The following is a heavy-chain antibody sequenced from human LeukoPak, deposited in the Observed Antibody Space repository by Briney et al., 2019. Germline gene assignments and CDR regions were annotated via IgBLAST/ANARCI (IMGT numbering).Heavy chain of an antibody. CDR1: GFTFTNYY. D-gene: IGHD6-19*01. CDR3: ARVGRSGWYGKAAFDI. CDR2: ISSSGSTI. Sequence: GGSLRPSWPPAGFTFTNYYTSWTRQPPGRGRGWVSYISSSGSTIYYADSVKGRFTISRDNAKNSLYLQMNSLRAEDTAVYYCARVGRSGWYGKAAFDIWGQGTMVTVSS. V-gene: IGHV3-11*01. J-gene: IGHJ3*02.